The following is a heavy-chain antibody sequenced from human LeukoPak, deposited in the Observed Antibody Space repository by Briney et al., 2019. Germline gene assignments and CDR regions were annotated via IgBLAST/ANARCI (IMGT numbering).Heavy chain of an antibody. D-gene: IGHD3-10*01. CDR1: GYPFTGYY. CDR2: INPRNGGT. V-gene: IGHV1-2*02. J-gene: IGHJ6*03. Sequence: ASVNVSCTASGYPFTGYYVHWVRQAPGHGLEWMGWINPRNGGTHSAQKFQGRLSMTGDTSTTTAYMELSGLTSDDTAVYYCATGAQYGLWGVPYFYYMHVWGKGTTVTVSS. CDR3: ATGAQYGLWGVPYFYYMHV.